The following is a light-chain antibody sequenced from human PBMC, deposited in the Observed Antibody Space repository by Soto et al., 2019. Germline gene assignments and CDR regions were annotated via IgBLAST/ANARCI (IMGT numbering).Light chain of an antibody. CDR1: QSISSY. V-gene: IGKV1-39*01. CDR2: AAS. Sequence: DIQMTQSPSSVSASVGDRVTITCRASQSISSYLNWYQQKPGKAPKLLIYAASSLQSGVPSRFSGSGSGTDFTLTISSLQPEDFATYYCQQSYSTVWTFGQGTKVEIK. J-gene: IGKJ1*01. CDR3: QQSYSTVWT.